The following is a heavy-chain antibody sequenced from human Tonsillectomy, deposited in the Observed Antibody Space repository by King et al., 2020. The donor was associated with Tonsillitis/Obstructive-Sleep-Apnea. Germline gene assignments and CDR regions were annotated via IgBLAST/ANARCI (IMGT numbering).Heavy chain of an antibody. CDR1: GFTFSSYS. CDR2: ISSSSSYI. D-gene: IGHD5-18*01. J-gene: IGHJ4*02. Sequence: VQLVESGGGLVKPGGSLRLSCAASGFTFSSYSMNWVRQAPGKGLEWVSSISSSSSYIYYADSVKGRFTISRDNAKNSLYLQMNSLRAEGTAVYYCAREAGVSYGYDYWGQGTLVTVSS. V-gene: IGHV3-21*01. CDR3: AREAGVSYGYDY.